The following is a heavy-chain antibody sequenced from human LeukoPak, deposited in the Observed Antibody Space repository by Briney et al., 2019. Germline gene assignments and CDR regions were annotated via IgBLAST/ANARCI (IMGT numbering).Heavy chain of an antibody. V-gene: IGHV4-59*01. CDR3: AREGSTNILDY. J-gene: IGHJ4*02. D-gene: IGHD2-2*01. CDR2: IYSSGGT. CDR1: GGSISNYY. Sequence: PSETLSLTCTVSGGSISNYYWSWIRQPPGKGLEWIGYIYSSGGTNYNPSLKGRVTISVDTSKNQFSLKLSSVTAADTAVYYCAREGSTNILDYWGQGTLVTVSS.